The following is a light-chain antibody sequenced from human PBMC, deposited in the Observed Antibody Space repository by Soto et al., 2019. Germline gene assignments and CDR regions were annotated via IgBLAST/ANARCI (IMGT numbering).Light chain of an antibody. J-gene: IGLJ2*01. Sequence: QSALTQPASVSGSPGQSITISCTGTSSDVGGYNYVSWYQQHPGKAPKLMIYDVSNRPSGVSNRFSGSKSGNTASLTISGLQAEDEADYYCRSYASSSTLVVFGGWTKLTAL. CDR2: DVS. V-gene: IGLV2-14*01. CDR3: RSYASSSTLVV. CDR1: SSDVGGYNY.